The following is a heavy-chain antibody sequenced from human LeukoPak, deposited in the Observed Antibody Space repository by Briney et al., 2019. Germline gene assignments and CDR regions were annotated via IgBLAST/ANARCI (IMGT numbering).Heavy chain of an antibody. D-gene: IGHD6-19*01. V-gene: IGHV4-39*07. CDR1: GGSISRSTNY. CDR2: FYHSGST. CDR3: ARDLGQWLVRLGY. Sequence: PSETLSLTCTVSGGSISRSTNYWGWIRQPPGKGLEWIGSFYHSGSTNYNPSLKSRVTISVDKSKNQFSLKLSSVTAADTAVYYCARDLGQWLVRLGYWGQGTLVTVSS. J-gene: IGHJ4*02.